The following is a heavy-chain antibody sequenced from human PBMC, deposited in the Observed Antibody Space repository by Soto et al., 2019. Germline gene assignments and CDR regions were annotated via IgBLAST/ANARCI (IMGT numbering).Heavy chain of an antibody. CDR3: ARHTYSWAGNWFDP. CDR2: IYYSGST. D-gene: IGHD4-4*01. Sequence: QPQLQESGPGQVKPSETLSLTCTVSGDSISSSNYYWVWIRLPPGKGLEWIGSIYYSGSTYYNPSLNSRFTISVDTSTNQFSLKLSSVTAADTALYYCARHTYSWAGNWFDPWGQGNLVTVSS. CDR1: GDSISSSNYY. J-gene: IGHJ5*02. V-gene: IGHV4-39*01.